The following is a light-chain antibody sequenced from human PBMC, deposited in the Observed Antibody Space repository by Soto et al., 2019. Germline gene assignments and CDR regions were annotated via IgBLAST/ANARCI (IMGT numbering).Light chain of an antibody. V-gene: IGLV2-14*01. CDR1: SSDVGDYKY. CDR3: SPYPPTFPTG. J-gene: IGLJ1*01. CDR2: EVS. Sequence: SALTQPASVSGSPGQSITISCTGTSSDVGDYKYVSWYQQHPGKAPKLVISEVSNRPSGISNRFSGSKSGNTASLTISGLQAEDEADYYCSPYPPTFPTGLGTGPKVTVL.